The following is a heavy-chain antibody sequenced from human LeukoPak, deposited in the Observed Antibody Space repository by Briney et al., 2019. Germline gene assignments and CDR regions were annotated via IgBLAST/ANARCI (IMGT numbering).Heavy chain of an antibody. CDR2: INSDGRDT. J-gene: IGHJ5*02. CDR3: ARGYCTNGVCYFSS. D-gene: IGHD2-8*01. Sequence: GGSLRLSCAASGFTFSGYWMHWVRQAPGKELVWVSRINSDGRDTKYADSVKGRFTISRDNAKNTLYLQMNSLRAEDTAVYYCARGYCTNGVCYFSSWGQGTLVTVSS. V-gene: IGHV3-74*03. CDR1: GFTFSGYW.